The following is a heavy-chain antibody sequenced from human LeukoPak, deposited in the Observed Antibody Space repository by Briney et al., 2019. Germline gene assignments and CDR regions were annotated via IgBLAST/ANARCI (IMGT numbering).Heavy chain of an antibody. CDR1: GFTFSSYA. V-gene: IGHV3-23*01. CDR2: ISGSGGST. J-gene: IGHJ4*02. D-gene: IGHD3-3*01. CDR3: LYDFWSVSSDY. Sequence: GGSLRLSCAASGFTFSSYAMSWVRQAPGKGLEWVSAISGSGGSTYYADSVKGRFTISRDNSKNTLYLQMNSRRAEDTAVYYCLYDFWSVSSDYWGQGTLVTVSS.